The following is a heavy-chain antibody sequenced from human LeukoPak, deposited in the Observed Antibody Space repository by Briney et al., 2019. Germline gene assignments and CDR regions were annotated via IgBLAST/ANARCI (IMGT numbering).Heavy chain of an antibody. CDR2: INPNSGGT. Sequence: ASVKVSCKASGYTFTGYYMHWARQAPGQGLEWMGWINPNSGGTNYAQKFQGRVTMTRDTSISTAYMELSRLRSDDTAVYYCARVGGTYYYDSSGKTNPDSAFDIWGQGTMVTVSS. CDR1: GYTFTGYY. V-gene: IGHV1-2*02. CDR3: ARVGGTYYYDSSGKTNPDSAFDI. D-gene: IGHD3-22*01. J-gene: IGHJ3*02.